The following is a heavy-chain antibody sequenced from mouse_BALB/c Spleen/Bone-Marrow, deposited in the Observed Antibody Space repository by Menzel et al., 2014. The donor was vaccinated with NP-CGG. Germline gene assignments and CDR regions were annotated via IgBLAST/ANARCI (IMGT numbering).Heavy chain of an antibody. V-gene: IGHV1-14*01. Sequence: EVQLQQSGPELAKPGASVKMSCKASGYTFTSYVMHWVKQKPGQGLEWIGYINPYNDGTNYNEKFKSKATLTVDKSSSTAYMQLSSLTSEDSAVYYCARGFDYWGQGTTLTVPS. CDR1: GYTFTSYV. CDR3: ARGFDY. J-gene: IGHJ2*01. CDR2: INPYNDGT.